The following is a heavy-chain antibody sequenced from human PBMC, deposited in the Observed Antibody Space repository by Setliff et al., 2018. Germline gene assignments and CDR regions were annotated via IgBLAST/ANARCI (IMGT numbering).Heavy chain of an antibody. D-gene: IGHD6-13*01. CDR3: ARHVLGQQLVYNWFDP. V-gene: IGHV4-61*10. CDR2: IYYSGST. CDR1: GGSISSGSYY. J-gene: IGHJ5*02. Sequence: PSETLSLTCTVSGGSISSGSYYWSWIRQPAGKGLEWIGHIYYSGSTNYNPSLESRVTISVDTSKNQFSLRLNSATAADTAVYYCARHVLGQQLVYNWFDPWGQGTLVTVSS.